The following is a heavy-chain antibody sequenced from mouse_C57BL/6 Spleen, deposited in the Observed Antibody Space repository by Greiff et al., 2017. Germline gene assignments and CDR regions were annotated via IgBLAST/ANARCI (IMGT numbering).Heavy chain of an antibody. J-gene: IGHJ3*01. Sequence: QVQLQQPGAELVKPGASVQMSCKASGYTFTSYWMHWVKQRPGRGLEWMGRIDPNRGGTKYNEKFKSKATLTVDKPSSTAYMQLSSLTSEDSAVCYCSGSSFADWGQGTLVTFSA. CDR3: SGSSFAD. CDR1: GYTFTSYW. CDR2: IDPNRGGT. V-gene: IGHV1-72*01. D-gene: IGHD1-1*01.